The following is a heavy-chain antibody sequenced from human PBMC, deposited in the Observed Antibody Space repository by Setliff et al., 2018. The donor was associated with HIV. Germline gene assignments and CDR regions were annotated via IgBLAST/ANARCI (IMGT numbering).Heavy chain of an antibody. CDR2: MNPNSANT. V-gene: IGHV1-8*02. Sequence: ASVKVSCKASGYPFSSYDIHWVRQATGQGLEWMGWMNPNSANTGYAEKFQGRVTVTEDTSTNTAFMELSSLRSEDTATYYCAIYYYFYLDVWGKGTPVTVSS. CDR1: GYPFSSYD. J-gene: IGHJ6*03. CDR3: AIYYYFYLDV.